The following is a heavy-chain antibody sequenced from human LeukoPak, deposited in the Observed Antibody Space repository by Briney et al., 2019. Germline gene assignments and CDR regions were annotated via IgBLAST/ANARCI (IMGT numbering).Heavy chain of an antibody. D-gene: IGHD2-15*01. CDR3: LRIYFDY. CDR2: ISYDGSNK. J-gene: IGHJ4*02. V-gene: IGHV3-30*03. Sequence: PGRSLRLSCAASGFTFSSYGMHWVRQAPGKGLEWVAVISYDGSNKYYADPVKGRFTISRDNSKNTLYLQMNSLRAEDTAVYYCLRIYFDYWGQGTLVTVSS. CDR1: GFTFSSYG.